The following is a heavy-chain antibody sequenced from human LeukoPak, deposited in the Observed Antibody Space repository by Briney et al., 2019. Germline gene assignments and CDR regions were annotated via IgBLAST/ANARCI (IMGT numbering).Heavy chain of an antibody. Sequence: SVKVSCKASGGTFSSYAISWVRQAPGQGLEWMGGIIPIFGTANYAQKFQGRVTVTTDESTSTAYMELSSLRSEDTAVYYCARSGDIVVVPATESYYYYMDVWGKGTTVTVSS. CDR3: ARSGDIVVVPATESYYYYMDV. V-gene: IGHV1-69*05. D-gene: IGHD2-2*01. CDR1: GGTFSSYA. J-gene: IGHJ6*03. CDR2: IIPIFGTA.